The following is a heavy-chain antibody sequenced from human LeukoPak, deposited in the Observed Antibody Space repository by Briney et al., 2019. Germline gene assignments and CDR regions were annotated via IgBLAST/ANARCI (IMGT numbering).Heavy chain of an antibody. D-gene: IGHD3-10*01. CDR2: INPNSGGT. J-gene: IGHJ4*02. Sequence: ASVKVSCKASGYTFTGYYMHWVRQAPGQGLEWMGWINPNSGGTNYAQKFQGWVTMTRDTSISTAYMELSRLRSDDTAVYYCARSPPAYYYGSGSSTGGYYFDYWGQGTLVTVSS. CDR3: ARSPPAYYYGSGSSTGGYYFDY. CDR1: GYTFTGYY. V-gene: IGHV1-2*04.